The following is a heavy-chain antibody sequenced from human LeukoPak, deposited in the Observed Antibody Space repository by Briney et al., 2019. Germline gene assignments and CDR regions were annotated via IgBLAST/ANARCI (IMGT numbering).Heavy chain of an antibody. CDR2: INHSGST. Sequence: PSETLSLTCAVYGGSFSGYYWSWIRQPPGKGLEWIWEINHSGSTNYNPSLKSRVTISVDTSKNQFSLKLSSVTAADTAVYYCARTGSVVVIPRPYYFDYWGQGTLVTVSS. J-gene: IGHJ4*02. V-gene: IGHV4-34*01. D-gene: IGHD3-22*01. CDR3: ARTGSVVVIPRPYYFDY. CDR1: GGSFSGYY.